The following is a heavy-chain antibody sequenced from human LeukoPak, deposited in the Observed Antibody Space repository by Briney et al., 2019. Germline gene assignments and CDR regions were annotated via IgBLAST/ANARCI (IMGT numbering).Heavy chain of an antibody. CDR2: ITDSGSST. CDR3: ARSTRYFGSAMYYFDD. J-gene: IGHJ4*02. Sequence: GGSLRLSCAASGFTFTGYYLHWVRQTPGKGLEYISTITDSGSSTYHTNSVRGKFTISRDNSKNTLYLQMGSLRTEDTAVYYCARSTRYFGSAMYYFDDWGQGTLVTVSS. V-gene: IGHV3-64*01. CDR1: GFTFTGYY. D-gene: IGHD3-10*01.